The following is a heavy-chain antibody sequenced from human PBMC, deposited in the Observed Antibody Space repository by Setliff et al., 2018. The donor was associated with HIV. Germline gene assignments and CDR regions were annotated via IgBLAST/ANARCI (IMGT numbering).Heavy chain of an antibody. J-gene: IGHJ4*02. CDR3: ARGHSGNDY. CDR2: MNPNSGNT. V-gene: IGHV1-8*02. CDR1: GYTFTNYD. Sequence: GSVKVSCKASGYTFTNYDINWVRQATGQGLEWMGRMNPNSGNTEYAQQFQGRVTMTRNTSISTAYMELSSLRSEDTAIYYCARGHSGNDYWGQGTLVTVS. D-gene: IGHD1-1*01.